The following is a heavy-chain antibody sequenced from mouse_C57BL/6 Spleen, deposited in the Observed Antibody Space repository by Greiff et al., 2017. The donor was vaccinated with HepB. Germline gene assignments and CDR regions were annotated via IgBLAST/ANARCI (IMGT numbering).Heavy chain of an antibody. V-gene: IGHV3-1*01. CDR2: ISYSGST. CDR3: ARESYYGQGCAY. J-gene: IGHJ3*01. D-gene: IGHD1-1*01. Sequence: VQLKQSGPGMVKPSQSLSLTCTVTGYSITSGYDWHWIRHFPGNKLEWMGYISYSGSTNYNPSLKSRISITHDTSKNHFFLKLNSVTTEDTATYYCARESYYGQGCAYWGQGTLVTVSA. CDR1: GYSITSGYD.